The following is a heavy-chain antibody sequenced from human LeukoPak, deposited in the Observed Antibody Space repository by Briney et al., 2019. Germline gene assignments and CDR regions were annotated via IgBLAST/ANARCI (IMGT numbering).Heavy chain of an antibody. D-gene: IGHD1-20*01. V-gene: IGHV3-30*02. CDR3: AKGTSYNWNDGWLDP. J-gene: IGHJ5*02. CDR2: IRNDGTNK. CDR1: GFTFSGSG. Sequence: GGSLRLSCAASGFTFSGSGMHWVRQAPGKGLEWVAFIRNDGTNKYYAESVKGRFTISRDNSKNTLYLQMNSLRAEDTAVYYCAKGTSYNWNDGWLDPWGNGILVTVSS.